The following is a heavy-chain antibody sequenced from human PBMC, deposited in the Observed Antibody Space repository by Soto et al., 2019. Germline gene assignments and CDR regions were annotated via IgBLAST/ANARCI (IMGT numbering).Heavy chain of an antibody. D-gene: IGHD2-21*02. CDR1: GYTFTNYG. CDR3: AIIVVVTTTLYD. V-gene: IGHV1-18*01. CDR2: IRTYNGHT. Sequence: ASVKVSCKASGYTFTNYGISWVRQAPGQGLEWMGWIRTYNGHTNYAQKFQDRVTMTADTFTRTAYMELRSLRSDDTAVYYCAIIVVVTTTLYDWGQGTLVTVSS. J-gene: IGHJ4*02.